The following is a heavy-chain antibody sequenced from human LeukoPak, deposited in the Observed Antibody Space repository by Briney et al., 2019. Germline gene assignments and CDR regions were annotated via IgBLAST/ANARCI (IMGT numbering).Heavy chain of an antibody. D-gene: IGHD3-9*01. Sequence: ASVKVSCTASGYTFTSYYMHWVRQAPGQGLEWMGIINPSGGSTSYAQKFQGRVTMTRDMSTSTVYMELSSLRSEDTAVYYCARVGYFDWFFDYWGQGTLVTVSS. CDR1: GYTFTSYY. V-gene: IGHV1-46*01. CDR3: ARVGYFDWFFDY. J-gene: IGHJ4*02. CDR2: INPSGGST.